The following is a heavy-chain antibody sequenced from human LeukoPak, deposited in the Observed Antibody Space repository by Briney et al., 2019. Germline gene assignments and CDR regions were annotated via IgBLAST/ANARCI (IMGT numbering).Heavy chain of an antibody. V-gene: IGHV4-59*01. D-gene: IGHD2-15*01. CDR3: ARVDGSCSGGSCPSGNWFDP. J-gene: IGHJ5*02. Sequence: SGTLSLTCTVSGGSISSYYWSWIRQPPGKGLEWIGYIYYSGSTNYNPSLKSRVTISVDTSKNQFSLKLSSVTAADTAVYYCARVDGSCSGGSCPSGNWFDPWGQGTLVTVSS. CDR1: GGSISSYY. CDR2: IYYSGST.